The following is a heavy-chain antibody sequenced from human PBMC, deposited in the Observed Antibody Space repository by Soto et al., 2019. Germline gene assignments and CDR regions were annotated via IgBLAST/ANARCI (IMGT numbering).Heavy chain of an antibody. CDR2: INAGNGNT. CDR1: GYTFTSYA. J-gene: IGHJ4*02. V-gene: IGHV1-3*01. D-gene: IGHD3-10*01. Sequence: QVQLVQSGAEVKKPGASVKVSCKASGYTFTSYAMHWVRQAPGQRLEWMGWINAGNGNTKFSQKFQGRVTVTRDTAASTAYMELGSLRADDTAVYYCARAPGGPDGPGEYWGQGTLVTVSS. CDR3: ARAPGGPDGPGEY.